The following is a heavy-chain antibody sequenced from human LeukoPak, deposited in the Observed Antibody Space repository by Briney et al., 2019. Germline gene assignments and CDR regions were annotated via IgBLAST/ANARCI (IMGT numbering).Heavy chain of an antibody. J-gene: IGHJ4*02. CDR3: AHPPGYHLLSEFAY. CDR1: GGTFSSYA. V-gene: IGHV1-69*06. CDR2: IIPIFGTA. D-gene: IGHD2-2*01. Sequence: SVKVSCKASGGTFSSYAISWVRQAPGQGLEWMGGIIPIFGTANYAQKFQGRVTITADKSTSTAYMELSSLRSEDTAVYYCAHPPGYHLLSEFAYWGQEPRVTVSS.